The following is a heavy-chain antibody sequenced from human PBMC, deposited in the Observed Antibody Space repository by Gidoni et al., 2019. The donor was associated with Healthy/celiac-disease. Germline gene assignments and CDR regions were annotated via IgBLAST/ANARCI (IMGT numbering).Heavy chain of an antibody. CDR3: AKDHVRYSSSPGAFDP. V-gene: IGHV3-23*01. CDR2: ISGSGGST. J-gene: IGHJ5*02. D-gene: IGHD6-6*01. Sequence: EVQLLESGGGLVQPGGSLRLSCSASGFTFSSYAMSWVRQAPGKGLEWVSAISGSGGSTYYADSVKGRFTISRDNSKNTLYLQMNSLRAEDTAVYYCAKDHVRYSSSPGAFDPWGQGTLVTVSS. CDR1: GFTFSSYA.